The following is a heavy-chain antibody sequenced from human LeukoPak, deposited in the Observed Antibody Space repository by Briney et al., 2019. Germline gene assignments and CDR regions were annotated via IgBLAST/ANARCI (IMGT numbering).Heavy chain of an antibody. V-gene: IGHV4-38-2*02. CDR2: IRHDGHT. Sequence: SETLSLTCTVSGYFSTSYYWGWIRQPPGKGLEWIASIRHDGHTYYNASLKSQVTISIDMSRNQFSLKLNSLTAADTAVYYCARQVATKGEWAFDVWGQGTMVTVSS. CDR1: GYFSTSYY. D-gene: IGHD5-12*01. CDR3: ARQVATKGEWAFDV. J-gene: IGHJ3*01.